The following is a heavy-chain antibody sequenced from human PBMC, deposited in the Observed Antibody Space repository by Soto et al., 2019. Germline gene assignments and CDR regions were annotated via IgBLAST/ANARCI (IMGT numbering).Heavy chain of an antibody. V-gene: IGHV1-2*02. CDR1: GYTFTDYY. J-gene: IGHJ6*02. D-gene: IGHD2-2*01. CDR3: ATDANIVVVAGAPGGMDV. CDR2: INPNSGGT. Sequence: GASVKVSCKASGYTFTDYYMHWVRQAPGQGLEWMGCINPNSGGTNYAQKFQGRVTMTRVTSISKAYMELSSLRSDETSLYYCATDANIVVVAGAPGGMDVWGQGTTVTVSS.